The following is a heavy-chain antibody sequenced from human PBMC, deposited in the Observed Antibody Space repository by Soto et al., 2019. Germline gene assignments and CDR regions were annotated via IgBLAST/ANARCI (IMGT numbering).Heavy chain of an antibody. CDR2: IYYTGIT. Sequence: SETLSLTCTVSGASIATYYYNWIRQAPGKALEWIGYIYYTGITNYNPSLASRVTISQDTSKNQLSLTMTSVTAADTAVYYCAFTGGENHYYGGGAVGARGTRVTVPS. V-gene: IGHV4-59*01. CDR1: GASIATYY. D-gene: IGHD3-22*01. J-gene: IGHJ6*02. CDR3: AFTGGENHYYGGGAV.